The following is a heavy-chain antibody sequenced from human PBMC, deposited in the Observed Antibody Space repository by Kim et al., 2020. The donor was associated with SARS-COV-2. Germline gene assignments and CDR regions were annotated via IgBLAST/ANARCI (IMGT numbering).Heavy chain of an antibody. V-gene: IGHV4-59*01. CDR3: ARCISRSIATFDY. D-gene: IGHD2-21*01. J-gene: IGHJ4*02. CDR1: GDSISSYY. CDR2: IYYSGNT. Sequence: SESLSLTCTVSGDSISSYYWTWIRQPPGKGLEWIGYIYYSGNTNYNPSLKSRVTISVDTSKNQFSLNLNSVTAADTAVYYCARCISRSIATFDYWGQGARVTVSS.